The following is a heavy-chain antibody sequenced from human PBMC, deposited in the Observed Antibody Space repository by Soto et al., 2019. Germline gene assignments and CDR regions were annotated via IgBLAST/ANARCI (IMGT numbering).Heavy chain of an antibody. CDR2: ISGSGGST. CDR1: GFTFSSYA. D-gene: IGHD6-13*01. CDR3: AKVTPVIAAAGIGHFDY. J-gene: IGHJ4*02. Sequence: GGSLRLSCAASGFTFSSYAMSWVRQAPGKGLEWVSAISGSGGSTYYADSVKGRFTISRDNSKNTLYLQMNSLRAEDTAVYYCAKVTPVIAAAGIGHFDYWGQGTLVTVSS. V-gene: IGHV3-23*01.